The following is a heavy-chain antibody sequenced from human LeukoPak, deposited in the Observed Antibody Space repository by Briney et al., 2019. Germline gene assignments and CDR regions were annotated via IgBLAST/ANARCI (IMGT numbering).Heavy chain of an antibody. D-gene: IGHD6-6*01. Sequence: GESLKISCKGSGYSFSSNWIGWVRQMPGKGLEWMGIIYPGDSDSRYSPSFQGQVTISADKSINTAYLQWSSLKASDTAMYYCARHGGGLWASRPYYFDYWGQGTLVTVSS. J-gene: IGHJ4*02. V-gene: IGHV5-51*01. CDR3: ARHGGGLWASRPYYFDY. CDR1: GYSFSSNW. CDR2: IYPGDSDS.